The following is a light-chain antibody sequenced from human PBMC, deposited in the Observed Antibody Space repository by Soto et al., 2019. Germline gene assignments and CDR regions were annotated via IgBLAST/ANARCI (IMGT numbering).Light chain of an antibody. Sequence: QSVLTQPASLSVSPGQSSTISCTGTSSDVGGYNYVSWYQQHPGKAPKLMIYDVSNRPSGVSNRFSGSKSGNTASLTISGLQAEDEADYYRSSYTSSSTPPYVFGTGTKVTVL. CDR3: SSYTSSSTPPYV. CDR2: DVS. CDR1: SSDVGGYNY. J-gene: IGLJ1*01. V-gene: IGLV2-14*01.